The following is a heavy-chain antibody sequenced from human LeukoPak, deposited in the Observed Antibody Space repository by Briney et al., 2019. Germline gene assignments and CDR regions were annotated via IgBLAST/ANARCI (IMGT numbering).Heavy chain of an antibody. Sequence: ASVKVSCKASGGTFSSYAISWVRQVPGQGLEWMGGIIPIFGTANYAQKFQGRVTITADKSTSTAYMELSSLRSEDTAVYYCATPGVRSTYYYYMDVWGKGTTVTVPS. CDR1: GGTFSSYA. D-gene: IGHD3-3*01. J-gene: IGHJ6*03. CDR3: ATPGVRSTYYYYMDV. CDR2: IIPIFGTA. V-gene: IGHV1-69*06.